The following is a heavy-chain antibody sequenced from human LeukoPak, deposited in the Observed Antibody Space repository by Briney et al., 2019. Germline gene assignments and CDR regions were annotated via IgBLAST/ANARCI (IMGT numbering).Heavy chain of an antibody. J-gene: IGHJ4*02. V-gene: IGHV3-7*03. CDR2: IKQDGSEK. Sequence: SGGSLRLSCAASGFTFSSYWMSWVRQAPGKGLEWVANIKQDGSEKYYVDSVKGRFTISRDNAKNSLYLQMNSLRAEDTALYYCARAGYYYDGSDYYPHFDYWGQGTLVTVSS. CDR1: GFTFSSYW. D-gene: IGHD3-22*01. CDR3: ARAGYYYDGSDYYPHFDY.